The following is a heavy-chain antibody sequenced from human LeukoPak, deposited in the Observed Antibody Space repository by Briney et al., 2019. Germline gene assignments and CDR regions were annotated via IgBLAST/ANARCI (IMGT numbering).Heavy chain of an antibody. CDR2: ISDSGANK. D-gene: IGHD1-26*01. CDR3: AKDVRVGGGGMDV. Sequence: PGGSLRLSCAASGFTFSTYATNWVRQAPGKGLEWVSLISDSGANKHYWASVKGRFTISRDNSKNTLSLQMNSLRPEDTAVYYCAKDVRVGGGGMDVWGQGTPVTVSS. CDR1: GFTFSTYA. V-gene: IGHV3-23*01. J-gene: IGHJ6*02.